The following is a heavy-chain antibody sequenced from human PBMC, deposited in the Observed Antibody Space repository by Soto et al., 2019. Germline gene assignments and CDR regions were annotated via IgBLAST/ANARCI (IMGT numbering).Heavy chain of an antibody. J-gene: IGHJ4*02. V-gene: IGHV4-4*02. Sequence: QVQLQESGPGLVTPSGTLSLTCAVSGGSISSSNWWSWVRQPPGKGLEWIGEIYHSRITNYNPTLKSRVTISVDKSKNQFSLKLSSVTAADTAVYYCERDSRSSSGWLGDYWGQGTLVTVSS. CDR1: GGSISSSNW. CDR3: ERDSRSSSGWLGDY. D-gene: IGHD6-19*01. CDR2: IYHSRIT.